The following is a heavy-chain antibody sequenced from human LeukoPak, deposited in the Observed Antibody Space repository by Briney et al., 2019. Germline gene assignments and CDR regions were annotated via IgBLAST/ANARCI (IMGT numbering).Heavy chain of an antibody. CDR2: VNPNSGAT. Sequence: ASVKVSCKASGFTFSDYYLHWLRQAPGGGVEWMGWVNPNSGATRYAQKFQGRVTLTRDTSISKAYMELSSLRSDDTAVYFCARESGGDDSLDIWGQGTMVTVSS. CDR1: GFTFSDYY. V-gene: IGHV1-2*02. J-gene: IGHJ3*02. CDR3: ARESGGDDSLDI. D-gene: IGHD2-21*02.